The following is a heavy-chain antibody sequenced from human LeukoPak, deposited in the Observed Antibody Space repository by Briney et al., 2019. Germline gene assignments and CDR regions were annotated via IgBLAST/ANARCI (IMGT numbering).Heavy chain of an antibody. J-gene: IGHJ4*02. CDR2: IYYSGRT. D-gene: IGHD2-15*01. V-gene: IGHV4-31*03. Sequence: PSETLSLTCTVSGGSNSSDDYYWSWIRQHPGKGLEWIGYIYYSGRTYYKPSLKSRVTISVDTARNQLSLRLSSVTAADTAVYYCARAVASGTHFDYWGQGTPVTVSS. CDR3: ARAVASGTHFDY. CDR1: GGSNSSDDYY.